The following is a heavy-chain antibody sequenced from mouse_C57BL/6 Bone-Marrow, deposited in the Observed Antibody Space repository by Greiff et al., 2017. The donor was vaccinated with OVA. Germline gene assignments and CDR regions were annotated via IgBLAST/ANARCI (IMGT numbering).Heavy chain of an antibody. CDR2: IYPGDGDT. J-gene: IGHJ4*01. Sequence: QVQLQQSGPELVKPGASVKISCKASGYAFSSSWMNWVKQRPGKGLEWIGRIYPGDGDTNYNGKFKGKATLTADKSSSTAYMQLSSLTSEDSAVYFCARSEGYDYAMDYWGQGTSVTVSS. CDR3: ARSEGYDYAMDY. V-gene: IGHV1-82*01. CDR1: GYAFSSSW. D-gene: IGHD2-3*01.